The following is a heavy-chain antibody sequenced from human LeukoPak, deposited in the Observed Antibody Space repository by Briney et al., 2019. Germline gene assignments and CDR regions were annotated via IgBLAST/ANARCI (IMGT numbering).Heavy chain of an antibody. Sequence: GGSLRLSCAASGFSLSSYWMHWVRQAPGMGLVWVSRINTDGSSTSYADSVKGRFIISRDNAKNTLYLQMNSLRAEDTAVYYCARGSNSSGWYESDYWGQGTLVTVSS. D-gene: IGHD6-19*01. V-gene: IGHV3-74*01. J-gene: IGHJ4*02. CDR2: INTDGSST. CDR3: ARGSNSSGWYESDY. CDR1: GFSLSSYW.